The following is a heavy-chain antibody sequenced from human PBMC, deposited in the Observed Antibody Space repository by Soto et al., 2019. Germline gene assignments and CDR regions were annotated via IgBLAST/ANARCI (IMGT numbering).Heavy chain of an antibody. CDR1: GGSFSVYY. D-gene: IGHD3-3*01. J-gene: IGHJ4*02. CDR2: INHSGST. Sequence: SETLSLTCAVYGGSFSVYYWSWVRQPPGKGLEWIGEINHSGSTNYNPSFKSRVTISVDTSKNQFSLKLSSVTAADTAVYYCARKGRYYDFWSGYSIPYFDYWGQGTLVTVSS. CDR3: ARKGRYYDFWSGYSIPYFDY. V-gene: IGHV4-34*01.